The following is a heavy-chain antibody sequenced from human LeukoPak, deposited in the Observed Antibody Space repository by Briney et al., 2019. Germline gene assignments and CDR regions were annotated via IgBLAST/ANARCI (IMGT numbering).Heavy chain of an antibody. CDR3: ARWSPRDRYSGYEAEFP. V-gene: IGHV3-48*03. CDR1: GFTFSSYE. CDR2: ISSSGSTI. D-gene: IGHD5-12*01. J-gene: IGHJ5*02. Sequence: GGSLRLSCAASGFTFSSYEMNWVRQAPGKGLEWVSYISSSGSTIYYADSVKGRFTISRDNAKNSLYLQMNSLRAEDTAVYYCARWSPRDRYSGYEAEFPWGQGTLVTVSS.